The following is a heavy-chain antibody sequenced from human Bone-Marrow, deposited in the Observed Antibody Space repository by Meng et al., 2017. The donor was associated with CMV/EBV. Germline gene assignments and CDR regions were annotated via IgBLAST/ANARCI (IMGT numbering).Heavy chain of an antibody. Sequence: ASVKVSCKASGYTFTGYYMHWVRQAPGQGLEWMGWINPNSGGANCAQKFQGRVTMTRDTCISTAYMELSSLRSEDTAVYYCARVEGGATYYYYGMDVWGQGTTVTVSS. CDR3: ARVEGGATYYYYGMDV. CDR2: INPNSGGA. J-gene: IGHJ6*02. CDR1: GYTFTGYY. D-gene: IGHD1-26*01. V-gene: IGHV1-2*02.